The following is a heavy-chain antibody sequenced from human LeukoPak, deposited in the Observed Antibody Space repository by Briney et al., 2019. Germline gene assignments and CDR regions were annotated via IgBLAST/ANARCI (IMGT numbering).Heavy chain of an antibody. CDR1: GFSFSRTY. Sequence: GGSLRLSCAASGFSFSRTYMSWVRQAPGKGLEWVSAISGSGGSTYYADSVKGRFTISRDNSKHTLYLQMNSLRAEDTAVYYCAKVGIPDRGVILGYYFDYWGQGTLVTVSS. D-gene: IGHD3-10*01. J-gene: IGHJ4*02. CDR3: AKVGIPDRGVILGYYFDY. CDR2: ISGSGGST. V-gene: IGHV3-23*01.